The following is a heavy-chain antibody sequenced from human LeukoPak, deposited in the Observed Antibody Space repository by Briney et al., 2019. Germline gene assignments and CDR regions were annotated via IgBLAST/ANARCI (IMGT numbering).Heavy chain of an antibody. CDR3: TRDIVSISQPYYFDY. J-gene: IGHJ4*02. Sequence: GGSLTLSCTASGFTFGYHAINWVCHAPASGMEWVGFIRSQAYSGTTEYATSVKDRFTISRDDSKRIAYLQMNSLKTEDTAVYYCTRDIVSISQPYYFDYWGQGTLVTVSS. CDR2: IRSQAYSGTT. V-gene: IGHV3-49*04. D-gene: IGHD2-2*01. CDR1: GFTFGYHA.